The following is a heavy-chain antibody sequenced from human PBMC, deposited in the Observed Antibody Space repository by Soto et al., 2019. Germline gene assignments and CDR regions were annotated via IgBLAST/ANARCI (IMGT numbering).Heavy chain of an antibody. CDR3: ARDRGYDAHDYYYNAMDV. Sequence: GGSLRLSCISSGFTFRTYTMNWVRQAPGKGLEWVSGIRGFSPYTFYAESVKGRFTISRDNAKTSLYLQMDSLRAEDTAVYYCARDRGYDAHDYYYNAMDVWGQGTTVTVSS. D-gene: IGHD3-10*01. CDR1: GFTFRTYT. J-gene: IGHJ6*02. CDR2: IRGFSPYT. V-gene: IGHV3-21*01.